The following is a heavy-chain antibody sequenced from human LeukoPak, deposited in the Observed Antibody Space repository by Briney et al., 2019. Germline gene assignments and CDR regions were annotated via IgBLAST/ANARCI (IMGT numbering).Heavy chain of an antibody. CDR1: GGSISSGGYY. CDR3: AGARYYYDSSGYSEVDAFDI. V-gene: IGHV4-31*03. D-gene: IGHD3-22*01. CDR2: IYYSGST. Sequence: PSETLSLTCTVSGGSISSGGYYWSWIRQHPGKGLEWIGYIYYSGSTYYNPSLKSRVTISVDTSKNQFSLKLSSVTAVDTAVYYCAGARYYYDSSGYSEVDAFDIWGQGTMVTVSS. J-gene: IGHJ3*02.